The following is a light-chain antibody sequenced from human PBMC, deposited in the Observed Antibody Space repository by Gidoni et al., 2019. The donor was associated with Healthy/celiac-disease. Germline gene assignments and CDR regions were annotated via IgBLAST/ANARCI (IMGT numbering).Light chain of an antibody. V-gene: IGKV3-11*01. CDR3: QQRSNWPT. J-gene: IGKJ3*01. Sequence: EIVLPQSPATLSLSPGEGATLSCRASQSVSSYLAWYQQQPGQAPRLLIYDASNRATGIPARFSGSGSGTDFTLTISSLEPEDFAVYYCQQRSNWPTFGPGTKVDIK. CDR1: QSVSSY. CDR2: DAS.